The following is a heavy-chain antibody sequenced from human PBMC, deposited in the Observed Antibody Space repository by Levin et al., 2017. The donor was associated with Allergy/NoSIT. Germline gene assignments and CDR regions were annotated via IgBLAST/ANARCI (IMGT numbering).Heavy chain of an antibody. CDR1: GGSIINYS. Sequence: SETLSLTCTVSGGSIINYSWSWIRQPPGKGLEWIGYIYYSGSTNYNPSLKSRVTISVDTSKNQFSLKLSSVTAADTAVYYCASATPGYFHHWGQGTLVTVSS. D-gene: IGHD2-15*01. J-gene: IGHJ1*01. V-gene: IGHV4-59*08. CDR3: ASATPGYFHH. CDR2: IYYSGST.